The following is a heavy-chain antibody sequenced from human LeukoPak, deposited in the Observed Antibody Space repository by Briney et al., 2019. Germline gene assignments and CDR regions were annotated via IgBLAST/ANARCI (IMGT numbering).Heavy chain of an antibody. D-gene: IGHD3-3*01. Sequence: PGGSLRLSCAASGFTFSSYWMSWVRQAPGKGLEWVANIKQDGSEKYYVDSVKGRFTISRDNAKNSLYLQMNSLRAEDTAVYYCARGYYDFWSGYLDYSDYWGRGTLVTVSS. CDR1: GFTFSSYW. V-gene: IGHV3-7*01. CDR2: IKQDGSEK. J-gene: IGHJ4*02. CDR3: ARGYYDFWSGYLDYSDY.